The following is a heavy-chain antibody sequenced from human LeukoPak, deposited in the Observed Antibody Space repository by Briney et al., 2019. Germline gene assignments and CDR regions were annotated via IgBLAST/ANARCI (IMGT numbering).Heavy chain of an antibody. CDR3: ATFCVYDILECFDY. CDR2: FVPEDGET. CDR1: GDTLTELS. V-gene: IGHV1-24*01. D-gene: IGHD5/OR15-5a*01. J-gene: IGHJ4*02. Sequence: ASVKVSCKVSGDTLTELSIHWVRQAPGKGLEWMGGFVPEDGETIYAQKFQGRVTMTEDTSTDTAYMELSSLRSEDTAVYYCATFCVYDILECFDYWGQGTLVTVSS.